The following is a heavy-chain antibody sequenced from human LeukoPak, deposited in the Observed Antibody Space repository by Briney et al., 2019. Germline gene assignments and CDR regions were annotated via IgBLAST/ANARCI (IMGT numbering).Heavy chain of an antibody. CDR1: GFTFSSYE. CDR3: ARRAGAYSHPYDY. D-gene: IGHD4/OR15-4a*01. V-gene: IGHV3-23*01. J-gene: IGHJ4*02. Sequence: GGSLRLSCAASGFTFSSYEMNWVRQTPGKGLEWVSTISGSGDNTYYADSVKGRFTISRDNSKNTPYLQMNSLRAEDTAVYYCARRAGAYSHPYDYWGQGTLVTVSS. CDR2: ISGSGDNT.